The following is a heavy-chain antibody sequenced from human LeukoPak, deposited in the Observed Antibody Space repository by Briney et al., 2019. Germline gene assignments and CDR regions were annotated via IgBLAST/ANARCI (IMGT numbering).Heavy chain of an antibody. J-gene: IGHJ6*03. CDR1: GFTFSDYY. CDR2: ISSSGSTI. Sequence: PGGSLRLSCAASGFTFSDYYTSWIRQALGKGLEWVSYISSSGSTIYYADSVKGRFTISRDNAKNSLYLQMNSLRAEDTAVYYCPSDRGGLYYYYMDVWGKGTTVTVSS. CDR3: PSDRGGLYYYYMDV. V-gene: IGHV3-11*04. D-gene: IGHD3-16*01.